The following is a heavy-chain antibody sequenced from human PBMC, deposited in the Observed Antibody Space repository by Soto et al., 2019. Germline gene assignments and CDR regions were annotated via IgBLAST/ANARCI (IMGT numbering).Heavy chain of an antibody. Sequence: PGGSLRLSCAASGFTFNIYSMNWVRQAPGKGLEWVSSISGSSSYIYYADSVKGRFTISRDNAKNSLSLQMNSLRAEDTAVYFCARDPIPVPMYYFDYWGQGSLVTVSS. J-gene: IGHJ4*02. V-gene: IGHV3-21*01. CDR1: GFTFNIYS. CDR3: ARDPIPVPMYYFDY. D-gene: IGHD6-19*01. CDR2: ISGSSSYI.